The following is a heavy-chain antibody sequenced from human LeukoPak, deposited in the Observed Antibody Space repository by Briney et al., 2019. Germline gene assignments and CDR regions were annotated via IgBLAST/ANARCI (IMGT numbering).Heavy chain of an antibody. CDR2: INHSGST. V-gene: IGHV4-34*01. CDR1: GGSFSGYY. J-gene: IGHJ6*03. CDR3: ARGSSWYLRARYYYYYMDV. Sequence: SDTLSLTCAVYGGSFSGYYWSWIRQPPGKGLAWIGEINHSGSTNYNPSLTSRVTISVDTSKNQFSLKLSSVTAADTAVYYCARGSSWYLRARYYYYYMDVWGKGTTVTVSS. D-gene: IGHD6-13*01.